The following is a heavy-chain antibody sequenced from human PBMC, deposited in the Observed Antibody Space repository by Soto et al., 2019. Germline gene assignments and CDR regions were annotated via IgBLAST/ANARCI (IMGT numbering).Heavy chain of an antibody. Sequence: KQSQTLSLTCAVYGGSFSGYYWSWIRQPPGKGLEWIGEINHSGSTNYNPSLKSRVTISVDTSKNQFSLKLSSATAADTDVYYCARGNGGAFDIWGQGTMVTVSS. D-gene: IGHD3-16*01. V-gene: IGHV4-34*01. CDR3: ARGNGGAFDI. CDR1: GGSFSGYY. CDR2: INHSGST. J-gene: IGHJ3*02.